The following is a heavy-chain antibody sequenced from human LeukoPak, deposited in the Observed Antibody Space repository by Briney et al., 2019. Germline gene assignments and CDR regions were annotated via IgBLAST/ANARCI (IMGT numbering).Heavy chain of an antibody. J-gene: IGHJ6*02. CDR2: TSNDGSDK. CDR3: ARDSAITIFFTPLMDV. Sequence: SGGSLRLSCAAPKFSFSSYAMHWVRQAPGKGLEWVAVTSNDGSDKYYADSVKGRFTISRDNSKHTLYLQMNSLRAEDTAVYYCARDSAITIFFTPLMDVWGQGTTVTVSS. V-gene: IGHV3-30-3*01. CDR1: KFSFSSYA. D-gene: IGHD3-9*01.